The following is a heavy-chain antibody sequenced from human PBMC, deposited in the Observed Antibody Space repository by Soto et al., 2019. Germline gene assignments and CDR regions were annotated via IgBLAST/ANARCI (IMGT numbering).Heavy chain of an antibody. J-gene: IGHJ6*02. CDR3: GKGRSYYYYYGVDV. Sequence: GGSLRLSCAASGFTFSSYSMNWVRQAPGKGLEWVSDIINSGGYIYYADSVKGRFTISRDNSKSTLYLQMNSLRAEDTAVYYCGKGRSYYYYYGVDVWGQGTTVTVSS. CDR1: GFTFSSYS. V-gene: IGHV3-23*01. D-gene: IGHD1-26*01. CDR2: IINSGGYI.